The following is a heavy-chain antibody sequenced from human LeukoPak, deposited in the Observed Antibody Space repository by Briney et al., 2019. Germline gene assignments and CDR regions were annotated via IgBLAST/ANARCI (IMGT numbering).Heavy chain of an antibody. Sequence: LTGGSLRLSCAASGFTFSSYWMHWVRQAPGKGLVWVSRINSDGSSTSYADSVKGRFTISRDNAKNSLYLQLNSLRAEDTAVYYCARSLVVGATYPYHWGQGTLVTVSS. J-gene: IGHJ5*02. CDR2: INSDGSST. CDR1: GFTFSSYW. CDR3: ARSLVVGATYPYH. D-gene: IGHD1-26*01. V-gene: IGHV3-74*01.